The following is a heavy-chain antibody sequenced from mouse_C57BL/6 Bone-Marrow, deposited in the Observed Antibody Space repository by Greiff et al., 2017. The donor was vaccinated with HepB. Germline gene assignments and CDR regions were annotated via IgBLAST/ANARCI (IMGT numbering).Heavy chain of an antibody. D-gene: IGHD4-1*01. CDR1: GFSFNTYA. Sequence: EVHLVESGGGLVQPKGSLKLSCAASGFSFNTYAMNWVRQAPGKGLEWVARIRSKSNNYATYYADSVKDRFTISRDDSESMLYLQMNNLKTEDTAMYYCVRHHWDYFDYWGQGTTLTVSS. CDR2: IRSKSNNYAT. V-gene: IGHV10-1*01. CDR3: VRHHWDYFDY. J-gene: IGHJ2*01.